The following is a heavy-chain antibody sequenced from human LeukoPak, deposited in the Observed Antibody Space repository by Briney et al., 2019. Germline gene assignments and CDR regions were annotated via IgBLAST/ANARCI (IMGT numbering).Heavy chain of an antibody. J-gene: IGHJ3*02. CDR2: IRYDGSNK. D-gene: IGHD3-22*01. Sequence: GGSLRLSCAASGFTFSSYGMHWVRQAPGKGLEWVAFIRYDGSNKYYADSVKGRFTISRDNAKNSLYLQMNSLRVEDTALYYCANFRPYDSSGYSLNAFDIWGQGTMVTVSS. V-gene: IGHV3-30*02. CDR1: GFTFSSYG. CDR3: ANFRPYDSSGYSLNAFDI.